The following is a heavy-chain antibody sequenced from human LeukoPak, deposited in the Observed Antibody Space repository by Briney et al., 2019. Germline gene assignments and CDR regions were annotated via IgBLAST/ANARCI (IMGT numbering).Heavy chain of an antibody. J-gene: IGHJ4*02. CDR1: GGSFSGYY. V-gene: IGHV4-34*01. D-gene: IGHD3-3*01. CDR2: INHSGST. Sequence: PSETLSLTCAVYGGSFSGYYWSWIRQPPGNGLEWIGEINHSGSTNYNPSLKSRVTISVDTSKNQFSLKLSSVTAADTAVYYCARVRPITIFDYWGQGTLVTVSS. CDR3: ARVRPITIFDY.